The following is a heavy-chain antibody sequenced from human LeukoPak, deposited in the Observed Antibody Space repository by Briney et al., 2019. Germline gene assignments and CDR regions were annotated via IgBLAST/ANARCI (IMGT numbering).Heavy chain of an antibody. CDR1: GYTFTGYY. V-gene: IGHV1-3*01. CDR3: ARVYYDYVWGSYPDY. D-gene: IGHD3-16*01. CDR2: INAGNGNT. Sequence: ASVKVSCKASGYTFTGYYMHWVRQAPGQRLEWMGWINAGNGNTKYSQKFQGRVTITRDTSASTAYMELSSLRSEDTAVYYCARVYYDYVWGSYPDYWGQGTLVTVSS. J-gene: IGHJ4*02.